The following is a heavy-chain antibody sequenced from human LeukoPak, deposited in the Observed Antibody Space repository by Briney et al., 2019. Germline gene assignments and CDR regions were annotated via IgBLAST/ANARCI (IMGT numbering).Heavy chain of an antibody. CDR1: GYTLSIIA. V-gene: IGHV3-23*01. CDR2: IRSNGETT. CDR3: AKGQELDDGVFDS. J-gene: IGHJ4*02. Sequence: GGSLRLSCAASGYTLSIIALTWVRQAPGKGLEWVSTIRSNGETTYNADSVKGRFTISRDNSKKTLYLQLNSLRVEHTAIYYCAKGQELDDGVFDSWGQGTLVTVSS. D-gene: IGHD1-1*01.